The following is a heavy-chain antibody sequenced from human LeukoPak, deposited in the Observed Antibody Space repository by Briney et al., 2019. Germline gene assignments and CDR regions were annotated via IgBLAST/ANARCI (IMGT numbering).Heavy chain of an antibody. CDR3: ARETAAAAGDY. Sequence: SETLSLTCAVSGYSISRGYYWGWIRQPPGKGLEGIGSLYHSGSTYYNPSLKSRVTISVDPSKNQSSLKLSSVTAADTAVYYCARETAAAAGDYWGQGTLVTVSS. V-gene: IGHV4-38-2*02. J-gene: IGHJ4*02. CDR1: GYSISRGYY. D-gene: IGHD6-25*01. CDR2: LYHSGST.